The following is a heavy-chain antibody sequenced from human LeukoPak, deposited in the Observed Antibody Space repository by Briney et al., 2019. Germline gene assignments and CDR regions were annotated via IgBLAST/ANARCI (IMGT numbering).Heavy chain of an antibody. V-gene: IGHV3-23*01. J-gene: IGHJ4*02. D-gene: IGHD2-2*01. CDR2: ISGSGGST. CDR1: GFTFSSYA. CDR3: ARAPTVLVGYCSSSSCQADY. Sequence: QAGGSLRLSCAASGFTFSSYAMSWVRQAPGKGLEWVSAISGSGGSTYYADSVKGRLTISRDNSKNTLYLQMNSLRVEDTAVYYCARAPTVLVGYCSSSSCQADYWGQGTLVTVSS.